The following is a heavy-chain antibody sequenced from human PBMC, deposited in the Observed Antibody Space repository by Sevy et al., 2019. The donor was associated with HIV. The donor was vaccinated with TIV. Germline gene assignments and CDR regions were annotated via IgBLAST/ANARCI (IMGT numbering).Heavy chain of an antibody. CDR1: GFTFTSSA. Sequence: ASVKVSCKASGFTFTSSAVQWVRQARGQRLEWIGWIVVCSGNTNYAQKFQERVTITRDMSTSTAYMELSSLRSEDTAVYYCAAGTPEGRYFDWLLRGLDYWGQGTLVTVSS. V-gene: IGHV1-58*01. CDR2: IVVCSGNT. D-gene: IGHD3-9*01. J-gene: IGHJ4*02. CDR3: AAGTPEGRYFDWLLRGLDY.